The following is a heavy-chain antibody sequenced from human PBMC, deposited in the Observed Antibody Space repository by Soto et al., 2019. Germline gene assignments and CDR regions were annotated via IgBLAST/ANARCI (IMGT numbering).Heavy chain of an antibody. CDR2: IKSKTDGGTT. J-gene: IGHJ4*02. Sequence: EVQLVESGGGLVKPGGSLRLSCAASGFTFSNAWMSWVRQAPGKGLEWVGRIKSKTDGGTTDYAAPVKGRFTISRDDSKNTLYLQMNSLKTEDTAVYYCTTDPPSGYCTNGVCYTPVDCWGQGTLVTVSS. D-gene: IGHD2-8*01. CDR3: TTDPPSGYCTNGVCYTPVDC. V-gene: IGHV3-15*01. CDR1: GFTFSNAW.